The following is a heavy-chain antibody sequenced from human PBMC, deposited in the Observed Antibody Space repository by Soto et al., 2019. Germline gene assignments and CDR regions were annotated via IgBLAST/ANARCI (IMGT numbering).Heavy chain of an antibody. J-gene: IGHJ6*02. Sequence: GGSLRLSCAASGFTFSSYSMNWVRQAPGKGLEWVSSISSRSSYIYYADSVKGRFTISRDNAKNSLYLQMNSLIAEDTAVYYCARDYGGAIAAVGKDVWGQGTTVTVSS. CDR2: ISSRSSYI. D-gene: IGHD6-13*01. CDR1: GFTFSSYS. V-gene: IGHV3-21*01. CDR3: ARDYGGAIAAVGKDV.